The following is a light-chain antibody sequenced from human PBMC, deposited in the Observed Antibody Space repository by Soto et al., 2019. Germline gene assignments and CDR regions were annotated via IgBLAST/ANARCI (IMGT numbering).Light chain of an antibody. CDR2: DVS. CDR3: SSYSSSNTVV. Sequence: QSALTQPPSVSGSPGQSVTISCTGTSSDVGGYNYVSWYQQHPGKAPKLMIYDVSKRPSGVADRFSGSKSGNTASLTVSGLQAEDEADYYCSSYSSSNTVVFGGGTKLTVL. J-gene: IGLJ2*01. CDR1: SSDVGGYNY. V-gene: IGLV2-8*01.